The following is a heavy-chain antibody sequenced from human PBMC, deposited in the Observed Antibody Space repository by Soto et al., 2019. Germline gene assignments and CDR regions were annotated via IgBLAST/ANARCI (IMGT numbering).Heavy chain of an antibody. CDR3: ELFQKDRDY. J-gene: IGHJ4*01. V-gene: IGHV3-66*01. D-gene: IGHD3-10*02. CDR1: GFTFSSYS. Sequence: LRLSCAASGFTFSSYSMNWVRQAPGKGLEWVSVIYSGGSTYYADSVKGRFTISRDNSKNTLYLQMNSLRAEDTAVYYCELFQKDRDYWGHGTLVTVS. CDR2: IYSGGST.